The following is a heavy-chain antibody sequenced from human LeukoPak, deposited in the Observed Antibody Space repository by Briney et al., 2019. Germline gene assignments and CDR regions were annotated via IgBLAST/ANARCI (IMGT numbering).Heavy chain of an antibody. D-gene: IGHD5-12*01. Sequence: GGTVRLSCAVSGFPYYNYGMIGPRQATGKAVEWVSDITASGAATYIADSVKGRFVISRDNSKNTLYLQMNSLRAEDTAVYFCAKDSLVATSHFDSWGRGTLVTVSP. CDR3: AKDSLVATSHFDS. CDR2: ITASGAAT. J-gene: IGHJ4*02. CDR1: GFPYYNYG. V-gene: IGHV3-23*01.